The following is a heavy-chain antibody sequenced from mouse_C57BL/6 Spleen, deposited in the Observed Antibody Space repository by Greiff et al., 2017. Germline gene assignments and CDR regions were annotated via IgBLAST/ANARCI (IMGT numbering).Heavy chain of an antibody. CDR3: ERHEVTDYYGSSYEAMDY. J-gene: IGHJ4*01. D-gene: IGHD1-1*01. CDR1: GYTFTEYT. Sequence: VQLQQSGAELVKPGASVKLSCKASGYTFTEYTIHWVKQRSGQGLEWIGWFYPGSGSIKYNEKFKDKATLTEDKSSSTVYMELSRLTSEDSAVYFCERHEVTDYYGSSYEAMDYWGQGTSVTVSS. V-gene: IGHV1-62-2*01. CDR2: FYPGSGSI.